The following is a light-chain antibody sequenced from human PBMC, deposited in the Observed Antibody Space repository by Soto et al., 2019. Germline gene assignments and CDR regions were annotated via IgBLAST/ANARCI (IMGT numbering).Light chain of an antibody. Sequence: MTRSPATLYVYPWERATLSCRASHSVGSDLAWYQVKPGQAPRLLIDGASTRASGIPARFSGSGSGTEFTLTVSSLQYEDFAVYYCQQYNNRPWTFGQGTKAAIK. V-gene: IGKV3-15*01. CDR2: GAS. J-gene: IGKJ1*01. CDR1: HSVGSD. CDR3: QQYNNRPWT.